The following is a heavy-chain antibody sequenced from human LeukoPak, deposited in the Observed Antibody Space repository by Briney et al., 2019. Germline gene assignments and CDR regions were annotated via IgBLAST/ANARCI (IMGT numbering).Heavy chain of an antibody. CDR2: IYSGGST. J-gene: IGHJ4*02. V-gene: IGHV3-53*01. CDR3: ARGEYYYDSSGYYSGPVLDY. CDR1: GFTVSSNY. D-gene: IGHD3-22*01. Sequence: GGSLSLSCAASGFTVSSNYMSWVRQAPGKGLGWVSVIYSGGSTYYADSVKGRFTISRDNSKNTLYLQMNSLRAEDTAVYYCARGEYYYDSSGYYSGPVLDYWGQGTLVTVSS.